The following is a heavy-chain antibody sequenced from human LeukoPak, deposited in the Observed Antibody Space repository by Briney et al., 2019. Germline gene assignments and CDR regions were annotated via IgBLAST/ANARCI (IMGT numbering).Heavy chain of an antibody. J-gene: IGHJ4*02. CDR1: GFTFSSYA. V-gene: IGHV3-30-3*01. Sequence: GGSLRLSCAASGFTFSSYAMHWVRQAPGKGLEWVAVISYDGSNKYYADSVKGRFTISRDNSKNTLYLQMNSLRAEDTAVYYCARDGNEGSGYQPYFDYWGQGTLVTVSS. D-gene: IGHD3-10*01. CDR3: ARDGNEGSGYQPYFDY. CDR2: ISYDGSNK.